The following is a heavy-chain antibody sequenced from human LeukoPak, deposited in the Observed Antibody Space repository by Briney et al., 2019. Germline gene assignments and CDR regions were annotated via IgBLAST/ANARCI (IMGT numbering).Heavy chain of an antibody. D-gene: IGHD6-19*01. CDR1: GFTFSSYG. J-gene: IGHJ4*02. CDR2: IRYDGSNK. V-gene: IGHV3-30*02. CDR3: AKDGSGWSLSDY. Sequence: GGSLRLSCAASGFTFSSYGMHWVRQAPGKGLEWVAFIRYDGSNKYYADSVKGRFSISRDNSKNTLYLQMNGLRAEDTAVYYCAKDGSGWSLSDYWGQGTLVTVSS.